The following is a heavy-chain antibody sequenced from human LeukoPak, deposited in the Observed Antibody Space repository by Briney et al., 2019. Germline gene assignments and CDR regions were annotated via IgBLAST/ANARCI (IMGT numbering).Heavy chain of an antibody. Sequence: GGTLRLSCAASGFTFSSYAMSWVRQAPGKGLEWVSAISGSGGSTYYADSVKGRFTISRDNSKNTLYLQMNSLRAEDTAVYYCAKAGGYSYSYYFDYWGQGTLVTVSS. V-gene: IGHV3-23*01. CDR1: GFTFSSYA. D-gene: IGHD5-18*01. J-gene: IGHJ4*02. CDR3: AKAGGYSYSYYFDY. CDR2: ISGSGGST.